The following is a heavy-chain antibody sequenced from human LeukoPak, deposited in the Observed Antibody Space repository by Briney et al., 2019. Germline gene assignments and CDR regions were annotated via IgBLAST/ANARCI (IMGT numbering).Heavy chain of an antibody. J-gene: IGHJ6*04. CDR3: ARDGQYSSGWYKGGMDV. CDR2: ISSRSSFT. CDR1: GFTFNDYY. D-gene: IGHD6-19*01. Sequence: GGSLRLSCAASGFTFNDYYMSWIRQAPGKGLEWVSYISSRSSFTNYADSVKGRFTISRDNAKNSLCLQMNSLRAEDTAVYYCARDGQYSSGWYKGGMDVWGKGTTVTVSS. V-gene: IGHV3-11*06.